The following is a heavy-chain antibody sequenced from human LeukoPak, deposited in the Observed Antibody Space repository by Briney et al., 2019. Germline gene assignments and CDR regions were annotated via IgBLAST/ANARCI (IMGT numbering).Heavy chain of an antibody. V-gene: IGHV4-59*12. CDR3: ARDTILSP. D-gene: IGHD5-24*01. CDR2: IYYSGST. CDR1: GGSISSYY. Sequence: TTSETLSLTCTVSGGSISSYYWSWIRQPPGKGLEWIGYIYYSGSTNYNPSLKSRVTISVDTSKNQFSRKLSSVTAADTAVYYCARDTILSPWGQGTLVTVSS. J-gene: IGHJ5*02.